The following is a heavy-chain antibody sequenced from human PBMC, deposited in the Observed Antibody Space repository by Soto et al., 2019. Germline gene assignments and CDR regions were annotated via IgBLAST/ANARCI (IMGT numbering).Heavy chain of an antibody. D-gene: IGHD3-3*01. V-gene: IGHV4-39*01. J-gene: IGHJ4*02. CDR2: IYYSGST. Sequence: SETPSLTCTVSGGSISSSSYYWGWIRQPPGKGLEWIGSIYYSGSTYYNPSLKSRVTISVDTSKNQFSLKLSSVTAADTAVYYCARHPLLYDFWSGYYDYWGQGTLVTVSS. CDR3: ARHPLLYDFWSGYYDY. CDR1: GGSISSSSYY.